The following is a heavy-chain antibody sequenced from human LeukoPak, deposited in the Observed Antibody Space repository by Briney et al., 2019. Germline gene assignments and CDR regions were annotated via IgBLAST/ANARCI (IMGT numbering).Heavy chain of an antibody. CDR1: GGSISSGYY. CDR2: IYHSGST. Sequence: SETLSLTCTVSGGSISSGYYWGWIRQPPGKGLEWIGSIYHSGSTYYNPSLKSRVTISVDTSKNQFSLKLSSVTAADTAVYYCASIYSPPRDYYYYMDVWGKGTTVTVSS. D-gene: IGHD5-18*01. CDR3: ASIYSPPRDYYYYMDV. J-gene: IGHJ6*03. V-gene: IGHV4-38-2*02.